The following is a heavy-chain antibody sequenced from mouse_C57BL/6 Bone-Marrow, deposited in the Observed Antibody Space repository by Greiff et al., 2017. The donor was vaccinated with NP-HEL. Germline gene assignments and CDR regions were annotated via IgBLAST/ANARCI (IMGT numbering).Heavy chain of an antibody. J-gene: IGHJ4*01. CDR1: GFNIKDDY. Sequence: VQLQQSGAELVRPGASVKLSCTASGFNIKDDYMHWVKQRPEQGLAWIGWIDPENGDTEYASKFQGKATITADTSSNTAYLQLSSLTSEDTAVYYCTVLYYGSSYDAMDYWGQGTSVTVSS. CDR3: TVLYYGSSYDAMDY. V-gene: IGHV14-4*01. D-gene: IGHD1-1*01. CDR2: IDPENGDT.